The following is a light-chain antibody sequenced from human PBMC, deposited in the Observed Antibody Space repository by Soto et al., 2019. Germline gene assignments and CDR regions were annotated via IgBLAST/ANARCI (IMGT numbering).Light chain of an antibody. CDR1: QSINSD. CDR3: QQYNNWPPIT. V-gene: IGKV3D-15*01. J-gene: IGKJ5*01. CDR2: GAS. Sequence: EIVMTQSPATLSVSPWETTILSFMASQSINSDVAWYQQKVGQTPRLLIHGASTRATGIAARFSGSGSGTEFTLTISGLQSEDFATYYCQQYNNWPPITFGQGTLLEI.